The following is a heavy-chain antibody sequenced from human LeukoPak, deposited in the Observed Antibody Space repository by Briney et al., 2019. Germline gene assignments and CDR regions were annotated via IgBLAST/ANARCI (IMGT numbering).Heavy chain of an antibody. D-gene: IGHD3-22*01. V-gene: IGHV3-30*18. J-gene: IGHJ4*02. CDR3: AKDLVSYDSSGYPFDY. Sequence: QSGRSLRLSCAASGFTFSSYGIHWVRQAPGKGLEWVAVISYDGSNKYYADSVKGRFTISRDNSKNTLYLQMNSLRAEDTAVYYCAKDLVSYDSSGYPFDYWGQGTLVTVSS. CDR1: GFTFSSYG. CDR2: ISYDGSNK.